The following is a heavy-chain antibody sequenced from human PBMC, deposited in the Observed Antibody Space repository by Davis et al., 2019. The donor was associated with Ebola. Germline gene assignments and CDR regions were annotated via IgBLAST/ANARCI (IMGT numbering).Heavy chain of an antibody. D-gene: IGHD3-10*01. CDR1: GGYISGYYW. CDR2: IYWDDDK. V-gene: IGHV2-5*08. CDR3: AHKYGSGSLE. J-gene: IGHJ4*02. Sequence: TLSLTCTVSGGYISGYYWSWIRQPPGKALEWLALIYWDDDKRYSPSLKSRLTITKDTSKNQVVLTMTNMDPVDTATYYCAHKYGSGSLEWGQGTLVTVSS.